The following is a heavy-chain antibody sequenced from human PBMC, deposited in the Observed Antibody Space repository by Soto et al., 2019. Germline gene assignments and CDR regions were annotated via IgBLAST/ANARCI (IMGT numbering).Heavy chain of an antibody. V-gene: IGHV3-33*01. Sequence: QVQLVESGGGVVQPGRSLRLSCAASEFTFSNYCMHWVRQAPGKGLEWVAVILNDGSNRYHADSVKDRFTISRDNSKNTLYLKMISLGAEDTALYYCGRDDEYSGNGMDVWGHGTTVTVS. CDR3: GRDDEYSGNGMDV. D-gene: IGHD3-10*01. J-gene: IGHJ6*02. CDR2: ILNDGSNR. CDR1: EFTFSNYC.